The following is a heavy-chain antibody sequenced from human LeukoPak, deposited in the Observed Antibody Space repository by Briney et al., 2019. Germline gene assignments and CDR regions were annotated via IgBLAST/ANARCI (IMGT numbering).Heavy chain of an antibody. D-gene: IGHD3-10*01. CDR3: ARDTPMVRGVSRVFDY. J-gene: IGHJ4*02. CDR1: GGSFSGYY. Sequence: SETLSLTCAVYGGSFSGYYWSWIRQPPGKGLEWIGEINHSGSTNYNPSLKSRVTISVDTSKNQFSLKLNSVTAADTAVYYCARDTPMVRGVSRVFDYWGQGTLVTVSS. V-gene: IGHV4-34*01. CDR2: INHSGST.